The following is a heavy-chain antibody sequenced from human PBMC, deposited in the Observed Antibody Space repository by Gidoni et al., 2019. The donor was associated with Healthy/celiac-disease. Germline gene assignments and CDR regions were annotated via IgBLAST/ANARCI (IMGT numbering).Heavy chain of an antibody. Sequence: EVQLVESGGGLVQPGGSLRLSCAASGFTFSSYWMSWVRQAPGKGLAWVANIKQDGSEKYYVDSVKGRFTISRDNAKNSLYLQMNSLRAEDTAVYYCARDDGFVDSSGYWQYYYYGMDVWGQGTTVTVSS. V-gene: IGHV3-7*01. D-gene: IGHD3-22*01. CDR2: IKQDGSEK. J-gene: IGHJ6*02. CDR1: GFTFSSYW. CDR3: ARDDGFVDSSGYWQYYYYGMDV.